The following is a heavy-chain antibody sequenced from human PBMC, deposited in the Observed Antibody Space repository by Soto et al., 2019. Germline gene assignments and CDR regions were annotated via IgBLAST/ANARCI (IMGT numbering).Heavy chain of an antibody. J-gene: IGHJ3*02. CDR1: GFTFSSYY. V-gene: IGHV3-74*01. CDR3: ARDDSGPPAFDI. D-gene: IGHD2-15*01. CDR2: INPDGSGT. Sequence: EVQLVESGGGLVQPGGSLRLSCAASGFTFSSYYMHWVRQAPGKGPVWVSYINPDGSGTRYADSVKGRFTISRDNAKNTVDLQMNSLTAGDTAMYYCARDDSGPPAFDIWGQGTMVTVSS.